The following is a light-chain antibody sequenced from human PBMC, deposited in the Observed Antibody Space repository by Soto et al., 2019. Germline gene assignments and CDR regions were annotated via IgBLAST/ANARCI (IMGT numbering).Light chain of an antibody. Sequence: DIQLTQSPSSLSASVGDRVTITCRASQSISTSLTWYQQKPGKAPNLLIFTSSNLESGVPSRFSGSGSGTDFTLTISSLQPEDFATYFCQQGYSRPRTFGQGTKVDIK. CDR1: QSISTS. V-gene: IGKV1-39*01. CDR3: QQGYSRPRT. J-gene: IGKJ1*01. CDR2: TSS.